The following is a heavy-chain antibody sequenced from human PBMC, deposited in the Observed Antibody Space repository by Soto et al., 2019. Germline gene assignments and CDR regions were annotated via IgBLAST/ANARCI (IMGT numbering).Heavy chain of an antibody. D-gene: IGHD3-22*01. CDR2: IYHSGST. CDR3: ARGDYYDSSGPSNFDY. Sequence: SETLSLTCAVSGGSISSGGYSWSWIRQPPGKGLEWIGYIYHSGSTYYNPSLKSRVTISVDRSKNQFSLKLSSVTAADTAVYYCARGDYYDSSGPSNFDYWGQGTLVTVSS. J-gene: IGHJ4*02. V-gene: IGHV4-30-2*01. CDR1: GGSISSGGYS.